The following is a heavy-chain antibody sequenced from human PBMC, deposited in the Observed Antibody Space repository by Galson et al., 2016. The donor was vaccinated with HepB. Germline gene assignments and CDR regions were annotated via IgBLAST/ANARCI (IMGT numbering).Heavy chain of an antibody. CDR2: IANSADTT. V-gene: IGHV3-23*01. CDR3: AKDQVATGISGTIDY. Sequence: SLRLSCAVSGFPFSRFAMTWFRQAPGRGLEWVASIANSADTTHYVDSVKGRFTISRDNSRNTLYRQMRSLGAEDTAIYYCAKDQVATGISGTIDYWGQGTLVTVSS. D-gene: IGHD5-12*01. J-gene: IGHJ4*02. CDR1: GFPFSRFA.